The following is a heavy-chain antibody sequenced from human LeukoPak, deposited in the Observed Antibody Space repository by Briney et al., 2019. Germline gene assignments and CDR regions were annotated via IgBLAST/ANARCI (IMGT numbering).Heavy chain of an antibody. CDR3: ARDFLGYCSSTSCPTYYGMDV. CDR2: IYYSGST. J-gene: IGHJ6*02. Sequence: SETLSLTCTVSGGSISSYYWSWIRQPPGKGLEWIEYIYYSGSTNYNPSLKSRVTISVDTSKNQFSLKLSSVTAADTAVYYCARDFLGYCSSTSCPTYYGMDVWGQGTTVTVSS. CDR1: GGSISSYY. D-gene: IGHD2-2*01. V-gene: IGHV4-59*01.